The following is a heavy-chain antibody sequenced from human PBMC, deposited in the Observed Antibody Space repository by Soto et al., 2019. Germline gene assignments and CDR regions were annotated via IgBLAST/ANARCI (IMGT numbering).Heavy chain of an antibody. CDR3: VKDSPLSGNYQDLGY. V-gene: IGHV3-23*01. D-gene: IGHD1-26*01. J-gene: IGHJ4*02. CDR2: LNHGGGGAR. Sequence: EVQLLESGGGLVQPGGSLRLSCTASGFTFSDFAMTWVRQAPGKGLEWVAALNHGGGGARYYADSVKGRFTISRDNSKNTLHLQMASLRAEDTAMYLCVKDSPLSGNYQDLGYWGQGTLVAVSS. CDR1: GFTFSDFA.